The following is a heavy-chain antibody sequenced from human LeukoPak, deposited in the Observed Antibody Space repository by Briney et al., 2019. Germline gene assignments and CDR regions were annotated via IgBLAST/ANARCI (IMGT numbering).Heavy chain of an antibody. J-gene: IGHJ4*02. V-gene: IGHV4-59*01. D-gene: IGHD3-16*02. CDR2: IYYSGST. CDR3: ASLNYDYVWGSYRCTETYFDY. CDR1: GGSISSYY. Sequence: SSETLSLTCTVSGGSISSYYWSWIRQPPGKGLEWIGYIYYSGSTKYNPSLKSRVTISVDTSKNQFSLKLSSVTAADTAVYYCASLNYDYVWGSYRCTETYFDYWGQGSLVTVSS.